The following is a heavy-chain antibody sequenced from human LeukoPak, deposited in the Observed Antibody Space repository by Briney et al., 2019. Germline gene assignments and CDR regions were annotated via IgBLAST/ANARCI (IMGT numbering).Heavy chain of an antibody. CDR1: GGSISSGGYY. Sequence: SQTLSLTCTVSGGSISSGGYYWSWIRQHPGKGLEWIGYIYYSGSTYYNPSLKSRVTISVDTSKNQFSLKLSSVTAADTAAYYCARAHYNDYYYMDVWGKGTTVTVSS. CDR2: IYYSGST. V-gene: IGHV4-31*03. J-gene: IGHJ6*03. CDR3: ARAHYNDYYYMDV.